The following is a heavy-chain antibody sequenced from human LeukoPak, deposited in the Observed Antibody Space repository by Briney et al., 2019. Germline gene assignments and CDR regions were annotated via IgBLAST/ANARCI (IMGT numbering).Heavy chain of an antibody. CDR3: ARGYEGYYYYYGLDV. J-gene: IGHJ6*02. CDR1: GDSFRSGGLY. D-gene: IGHD1-1*01. CDR2: IFYAGKT. V-gene: IGHV4-61*08. Sequence: PSETLSLTCTLSGDSFRSGGLYWGWIRQPPGKRPEWIGDIFYAGKTNYSPSLKSRATISLDTSKNQFSLNLSSMTAADTALYYCARGYEGYYYYYGLDVWGQGTTVTVSS.